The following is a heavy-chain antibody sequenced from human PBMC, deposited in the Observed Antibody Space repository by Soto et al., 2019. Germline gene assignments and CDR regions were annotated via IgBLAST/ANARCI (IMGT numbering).Heavy chain of an antibody. V-gene: IGHV4-39*01. Sequence: PSETLSLTCTVPGGSISSSSYYWGWIRQPPGKGLEWIGSIYYSGSTYYNPSLKSRVTISVDTSKNQFSLKLSSVTAADTAVYYCARVSMVRGASGYYYFGMDVWGQGTTVT. CDR3: ARVSMVRGASGYYYFGMDV. CDR2: IYYSGST. J-gene: IGHJ6*02. D-gene: IGHD3-10*01. CDR1: GGSISSSSYY.